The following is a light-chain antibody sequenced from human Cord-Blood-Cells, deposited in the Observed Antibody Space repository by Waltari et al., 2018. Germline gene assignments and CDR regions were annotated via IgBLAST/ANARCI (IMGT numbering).Light chain of an antibody. CDR3: CSYAGSYTFV. J-gene: IGLJ1*01. CDR1: SSDVGGYNY. V-gene: IGLV2-11*01. Sequence: QTPLTQPRSVSGSPGQSVTISCTGPSSDVGGYNYVSWYQQHPGKAPKLMIYDVSKRPSGVPDRFSGSKSGNTASLTISGLQAEDEADYYCCSYAGSYTFVFGTGTKVTVL. CDR2: DVS.